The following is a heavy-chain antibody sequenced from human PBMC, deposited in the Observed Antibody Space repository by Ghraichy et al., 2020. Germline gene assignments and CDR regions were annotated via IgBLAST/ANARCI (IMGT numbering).Heavy chain of an antibody. Sequence: SETLSLTRDGKSTRLNTSNSGEACMRQPAWKKIEWIGSIYYSGSTYYNPSLKSRVTISVDTSKNQFSLKLSSVTAADTAVYYCARPRVSLYGDPSFLVDYWG. V-gene: IGHV4-39*01. J-gene: IGHJ4*01. CDR2: IYYSGST. CDR3: ARPRVSLYGDPSFLVDY. CDR1: STRLNTSNSG. D-gene: IGHD4-17*01.